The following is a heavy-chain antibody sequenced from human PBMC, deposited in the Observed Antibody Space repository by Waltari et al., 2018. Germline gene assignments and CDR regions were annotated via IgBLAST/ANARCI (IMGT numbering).Heavy chain of an antibody. V-gene: IGHV3-30-3*01. Sequence: QVQLVESGGGVVQPGRSLRLSCAASGFTFSSYAMHWVRQAPGKGLEWVAVISYDGSNKYDADSVKGRFTISRDNSKNTLYLQMNSLRAEDTAVYYCARGTWAGGVGYFDYWGQGTLVTVSS. CDR1: GFTFSSYA. J-gene: IGHJ4*02. CDR2: ISYDGSNK. D-gene: IGHD3-16*01. CDR3: ARGTWAGGVGYFDY.